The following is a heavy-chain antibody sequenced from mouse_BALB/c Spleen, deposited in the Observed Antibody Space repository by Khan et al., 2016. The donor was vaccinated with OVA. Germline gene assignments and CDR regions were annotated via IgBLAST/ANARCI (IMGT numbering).Heavy chain of an antibody. Sequence: QVQLKQSGPGLVAPSQSLSITCTVSGFTFTNYGVSWVRQPPGKGLEWRGIIWGDGSTNYHSGLISRLSISKEDSKSQVLLKLNSLQIDDTATYYCAKGGTYFGWYFDVWGAGTTVTVSS. D-gene: IGHD2-10*01. CDR1: GFTFTNYG. V-gene: IGHV2-3*01. CDR3: AKGGTYFGWYFDV. CDR2: IWGDGST. J-gene: IGHJ1*01.